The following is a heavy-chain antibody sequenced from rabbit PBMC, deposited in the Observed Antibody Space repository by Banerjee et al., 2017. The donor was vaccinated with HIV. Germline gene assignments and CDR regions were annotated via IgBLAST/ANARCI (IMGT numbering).Heavy chain of an antibody. CDR1: GFSFSSSYW. Sequence: QSLEESGGDLVKPGASLTLTCKASGFSFSSSYWLCWVRQAPGKGLEWIACIGAGSTSTYYATWAKGRFTISKTSSTTVTLQMTSLTAADTATYFCARDAGYAGSNLWGQGTLVTVS. J-gene: IGHJ4*01. CDR2: IGAGSTST. D-gene: IGHD4-2*01. V-gene: IGHV1S40*01. CDR3: ARDAGYAGSNL.